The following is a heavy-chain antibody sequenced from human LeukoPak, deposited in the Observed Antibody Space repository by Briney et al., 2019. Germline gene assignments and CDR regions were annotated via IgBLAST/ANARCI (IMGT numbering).Heavy chain of an antibody. J-gene: IGHJ5*02. CDR3: ARLPAPSGWFYFDP. CDR2: IKQDGNDK. V-gene: IGHV3-7*01. Sequence: GGSLRLSCAASGFTFSTYWTSWVRQAPGKGLEWVANIKQDGNDKYYVDSVKGRFTISRDNAKNSLYLQMNSLRAEDTAVYYCARLPAPSGWFYFDPWGQGTLVTVSS. CDR1: GFTFSTYW. D-gene: IGHD6-19*01.